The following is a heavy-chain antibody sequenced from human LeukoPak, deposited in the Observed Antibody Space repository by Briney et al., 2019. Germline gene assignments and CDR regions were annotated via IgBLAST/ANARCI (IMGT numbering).Heavy chain of an antibody. V-gene: IGHV4-61*02. Sequence: SETLSLTCTVSGGSISSGSYYWSWIRQPAGKGLEWIGRIYTSGSTNYNPSLKSRVTMSVDTVKNQFSLNLNSVTAADTAVYYCARQSSGYYYGWFDPWGQGTLVTVSS. D-gene: IGHD3-22*01. CDR2: IYTSGST. J-gene: IGHJ5*02. CDR3: ARQSSGYYYGWFDP. CDR1: GGSISSGSYY.